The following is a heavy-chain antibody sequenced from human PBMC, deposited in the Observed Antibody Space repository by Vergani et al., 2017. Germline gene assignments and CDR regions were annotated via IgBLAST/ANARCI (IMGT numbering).Heavy chain of an antibody. V-gene: IGHV4-34*02. CDR1: GESFSSFY. D-gene: IGHD3-10*01. Sequence: QVQLQQWGAGVVKPSGTLSLTCAVFGESFSSFYWSWIRQPPGKGLAWNGEINNDGHTNYNPSLESRVTVSRDTEKNQFSLNLMSVTAADTAMYYCAVRPRVNLVGGEIVTKRTFDYWSQGSLVTVSS. J-gene: IGHJ4*02. CDR2: INNDGHT. CDR3: AVRPRVNLVGGEIVTKRTFDY.